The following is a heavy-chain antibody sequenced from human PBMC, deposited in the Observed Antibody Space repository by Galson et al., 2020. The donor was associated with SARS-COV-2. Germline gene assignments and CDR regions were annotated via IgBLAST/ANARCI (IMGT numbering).Heavy chain of an antibody. Sequence: SETLSLTCAVYGGSFSGYSWTWIRQPPGKGLEWIGEMTVGGHSEYSPSLRSRVTISVDTSTTQFSLNLRSVTAADTGLYYCARGHRGVVPSPVLGLGPFDSYYYMDVWGKGTTVTVSS. D-gene: IGHD3-10*01. J-gene: IGHJ6*03. CDR3: ARGHRGVVPSPVLGLGPFDSYYYMDV. CDR2: MTVGGHS. CDR1: GGSFSGYS. V-gene: IGHV4-34*01.